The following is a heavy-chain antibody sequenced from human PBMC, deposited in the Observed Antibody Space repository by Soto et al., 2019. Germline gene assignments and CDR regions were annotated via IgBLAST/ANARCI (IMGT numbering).Heavy chain of an antibody. CDR1: GYTFISYY. V-gene: IGHV1-46*01. CDR2: INPSDAYT. CDR3: ARDHVDTPMTKFDY. D-gene: IGHD5-18*01. Sequence: QVQLVQSGAEVKKPGASVKVSCRASGYTFISYYIHWVLQAPGQGLAWMGLINPSDAYTDYAQKCQGRVTLTRDTSTSIVDMELSSLRSEDTAIYYCARDHVDTPMTKFDYWGQGTLVTVSS. J-gene: IGHJ4*02.